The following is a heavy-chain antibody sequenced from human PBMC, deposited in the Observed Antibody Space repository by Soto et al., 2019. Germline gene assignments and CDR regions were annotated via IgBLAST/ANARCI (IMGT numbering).Heavy chain of an antibody. V-gene: IGHV4-39*01. J-gene: IGHJ5*02. CDR3: ARHRARNWLDP. Sequence: QLQLQESGPGLVKPSETLSLTCIVSGGSISSSSYYWGWIRQPPGKGLEWIGSIYYSGSTYYNPSLKSRVTISVDTSKNQFSLKLSSVTAADTAVFYCARHRARNWLDPWGQGTLVTVSS. CDR2: IYYSGST. CDR1: GGSISSSSYY. D-gene: IGHD6-6*01.